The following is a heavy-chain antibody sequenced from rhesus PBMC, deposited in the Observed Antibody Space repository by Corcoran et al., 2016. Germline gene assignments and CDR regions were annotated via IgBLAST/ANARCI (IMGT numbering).Heavy chain of an antibody. CDR2: INSGGGST. CDR1: GFTFSSHW. Sequence: EVQLVESGGGLAKPGGSLRLSCAASGFTFSSHWMNWVRQTPGKGLEWISAINSGGGSTYYADSVKGRFTISRDNSKNTLSLQMNSLRAEDTAVYYCAKGQTYYNWGQGVLVTVSS. J-gene: IGHJ4*01. V-gene: IGHV3S42*01. CDR3: AKGQTYYN. D-gene: IGHD3-3*01.